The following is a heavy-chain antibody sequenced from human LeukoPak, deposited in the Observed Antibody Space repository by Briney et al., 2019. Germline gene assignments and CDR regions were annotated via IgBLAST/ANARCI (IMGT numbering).Heavy chain of an antibody. V-gene: IGHV3-53*01. CDR1: GFTVSSNY. Sequence: PGGSLRLSCAASGFTVSSNYMSWVRQALGKGLEWVSVIYSGGSTYYADSVKGRFTISRDNSKNTLYLQMNSLRAEDTAVYYCARGRGELYFDYWGQGTLVTVSS. CDR3: ARGRGELYFDY. D-gene: IGHD1-26*01. CDR2: IYSGGST. J-gene: IGHJ4*02.